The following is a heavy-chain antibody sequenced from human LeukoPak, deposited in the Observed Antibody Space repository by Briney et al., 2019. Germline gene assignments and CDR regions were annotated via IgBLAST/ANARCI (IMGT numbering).Heavy chain of an antibody. Sequence: SVKVSCKASGGTFSSYAISWVRQAPGQGLEWMGGIIPIFGTANYAQKFQGGVTITADESTSTAYMELSSLRSEDTAVYYCGRAPGYCTNGVCYTVAAFDIWGQGTMVTVSS. D-gene: IGHD2-8*01. V-gene: IGHV1-69*13. CDR3: GRAPGYCTNGVCYTVAAFDI. CDR1: GGTFSSYA. CDR2: IIPIFGTA. J-gene: IGHJ3*02.